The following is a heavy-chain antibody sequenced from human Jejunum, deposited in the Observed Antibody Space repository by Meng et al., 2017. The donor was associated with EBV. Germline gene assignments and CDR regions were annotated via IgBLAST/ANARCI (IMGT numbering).Heavy chain of an antibody. Sequence: LQLKESGPRLGNRSETLSLPCNVSGASMNDRNYFWAWIRQPPGKGLEWIGNTYSSANTYYNPSLKSRVTISVDTSKNQFSLKLISVTAADTAVYFCARHDCPGAVCLGPFDSWGQGILVTVSS. D-gene: IGHD2-8*02. J-gene: IGHJ4*02. V-gene: IGHV4-39*01. CDR3: ARHDCPGAVCLGPFDS. CDR1: GASMNDRNYF. CDR2: TYSSANT.